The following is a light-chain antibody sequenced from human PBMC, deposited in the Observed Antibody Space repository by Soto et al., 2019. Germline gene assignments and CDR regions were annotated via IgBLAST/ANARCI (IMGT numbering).Light chain of an antibody. Sequence: IVMTQSPATLSVTPGERATLSCRASHSVSSNLAWYQQKPGQAPRLLIYGASTRATGIPARFSGSGSGTEFTLTISSLQSEDFAVYYCQQYNNWPPTWTFGQGTKVDIK. CDR3: QQYNNWPPTWT. CDR1: HSVSSN. J-gene: IGKJ1*01. V-gene: IGKV3-15*01. CDR2: GAS.